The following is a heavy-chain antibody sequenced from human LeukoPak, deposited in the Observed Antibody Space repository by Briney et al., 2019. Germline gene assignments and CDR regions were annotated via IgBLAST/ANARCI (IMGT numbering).Heavy chain of an antibody. CDR2: ISYDGSNK. CDR3: ARAPYGDYAWSPHPFDY. CDR1: GFTFSSYA. V-gene: IGHV3-30-3*01. Sequence: VRSLRLSCAASGFTFSSYAMHWVRQAPGKGLEWVAVISYDGSNKYYADSVKGRFTISRDNSKNTLYLQMNSLRAEDTAVYYCARAPYGDYAWSPHPFDYWGQGTLVTVSS. J-gene: IGHJ4*02. D-gene: IGHD4-17*01.